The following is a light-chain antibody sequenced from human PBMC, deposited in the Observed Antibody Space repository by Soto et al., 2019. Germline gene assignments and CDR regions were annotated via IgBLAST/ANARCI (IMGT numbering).Light chain of an antibody. Sequence: DIQMTQSPPTLSASVGDRVTITCRASQSIRHYLAWYQQMPGKAPKLLIYGASTLQSGVPSRFSGSGSGTEFTLPISSLQPDDFETYFCNPHNSYSQTLGQGTKGNIK. CDR1: QSIRHY. J-gene: IGKJ1*01. CDR2: GAS. CDR3: NPHNSYSQT. V-gene: IGKV1-5*01.